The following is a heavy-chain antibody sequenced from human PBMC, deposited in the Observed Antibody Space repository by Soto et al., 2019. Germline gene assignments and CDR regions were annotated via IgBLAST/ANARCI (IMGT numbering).Heavy chain of an antibody. J-gene: IGHJ4*02. CDR2: FDPEDGET. D-gene: IGHD4-17*01. CDR3: ARSGDYAGMTGEGY. CDR1: GYTLTELS. Sequence: ASVKVSCKVSGYTLTELSMHWVRQAPGKGLEWMGGFDPEDGETIYAQKFQGRVTMTEDTSTDTAYMELSSLRSDDTAVYYCARSGDYAGMTGEGYWGQGTLVTVSS. V-gene: IGHV1-24*01.